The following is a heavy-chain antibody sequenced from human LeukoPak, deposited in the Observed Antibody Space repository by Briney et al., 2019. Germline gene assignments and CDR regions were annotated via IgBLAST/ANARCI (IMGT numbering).Heavy chain of an antibody. CDR2: ITPNSGVT. J-gene: IGHJ4*02. V-gene: IGHV1-2*06. CDR1: GYTFTGYC. CDR3: ARGGLQGQIDY. Sequence: ASVKVSFKDSGYTFTGYCLHWVRQAPGQALEWMGRITPNSGVTNYGQKIQGRVTMTRDTFISTAQMELSRLRSDDTAVYYCARGGLQGQIDYWGQGTLVTVSS. D-gene: IGHD4-11*01.